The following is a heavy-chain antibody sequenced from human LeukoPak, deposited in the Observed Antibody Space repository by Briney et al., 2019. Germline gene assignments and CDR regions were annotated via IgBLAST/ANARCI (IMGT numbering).Heavy chain of an antibody. CDR3: ARDLSASWYSLGY. Sequence: GGSLRLSCAASGLTPADYGMSWVRQAPGKGLEWVSGIDWSGESTGYADSVKGRITISRDNAANVLYLQMNGLRAEDTALYYCARDLSASWYSLGYWGRGTLVTVSS. CDR2: IDWSGEST. D-gene: IGHD2-2*01. J-gene: IGHJ4*02. V-gene: IGHV3-20*04. CDR1: GLTPADYG.